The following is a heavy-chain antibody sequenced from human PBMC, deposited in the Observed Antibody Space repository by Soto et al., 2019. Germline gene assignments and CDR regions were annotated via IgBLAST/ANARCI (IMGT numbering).Heavy chain of an antibody. CDR2: ISSYNGYT. CDR3: ARYSRHYFFSGSTSPSYFFAY. J-gene: IGHJ4*02. D-gene: IGHD3-3*01. V-gene: IGHV1-18*01. CDR1: CYTFPNYG. Sequence: GASVKVSRKASCYTFPNYGITWVRQAPGQGLEWMGWISSYNGYTNYAQKLQGRVTMTTDISTTITYMELRSLTSDDTAVYFCARYSRHYFFSGSTSPSYFFAYWAQGTPVP.